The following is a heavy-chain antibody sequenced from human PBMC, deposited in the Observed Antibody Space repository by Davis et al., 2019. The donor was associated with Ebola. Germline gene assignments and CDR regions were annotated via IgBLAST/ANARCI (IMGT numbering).Heavy chain of an antibody. J-gene: IGHJ4*02. V-gene: IGHV3-7*01. CDR2: IKQDGSEK. CDR1: GFTFSSYW. D-gene: IGHD3-3*01. Sequence: GGSLRLSCAASGFTFSSYWMSWVRQAPGKGLEWVANIKQDGSEKYYVDSVKGRFTISRDNAKNSLYLQMNSLRAEDTAVYYCARDDPGNDFWSGYYTHWGQGTLVTVSS. CDR3: ARDDPGNDFWSGYYTH.